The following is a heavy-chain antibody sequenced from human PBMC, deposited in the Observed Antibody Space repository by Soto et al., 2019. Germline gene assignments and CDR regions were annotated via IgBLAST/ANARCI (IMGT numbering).Heavy chain of an antibody. D-gene: IGHD6-6*01. J-gene: IGHJ3*02. V-gene: IGHV3-23*01. CDR1: GFTFSSYA. Sequence: EVQLLESGGGLVQPGGSLRLSCAASGFTFSSYAMSWVRQAPGKGLEWVSAISGSGGSTYYADSVKGRFTISRDNSKNTLYLQMNSLRAEDTAVYYCAKPSLGRIAARLTAFDIWGQGTMVTVSS. CDR2: ISGSGGST. CDR3: AKPSLGRIAARLTAFDI.